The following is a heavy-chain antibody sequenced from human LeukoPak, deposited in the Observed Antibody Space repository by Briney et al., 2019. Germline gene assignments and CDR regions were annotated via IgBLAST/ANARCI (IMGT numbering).Heavy chain of an antibody. V-gene: IGHV3-23*01. Sequence: GGSLRLSCAASGFTFTNYVMSWVRQAPGKGLEWVSGISGSGGSKYYADSVKGRFTISRDNSKKTLYLQMSSLRAEDTAVYYCAKGGGDIVVVPAALFYYYYMDVWGKGTTVTVSS. CDR2: ISGSGGSK. CDR3: AKGGGDIVVVPAALFYYYYMDV. D-gene: IGHD2-2*01. CDR1: GFTFTNYV. J-gene: IGHJ6*03.